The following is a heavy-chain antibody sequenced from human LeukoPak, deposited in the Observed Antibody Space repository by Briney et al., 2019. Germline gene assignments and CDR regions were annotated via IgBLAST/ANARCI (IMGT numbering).Heavy chain of an antibody. CDR3: ARHSGQWLGRDVLDY. D-gene: IGHD6-19*01. Sequence: SVKVSCKASGRTFSSYAISWVRQAPGQGLEWMGGIIPIFGTANYAQKFQGRVTITADESTSTAYMELSSLRSEDTAVYYCARHSGQWLGRDVLDYWGQGTLVTVSS. J-gene: IGHJ4*02. CDR1: GRTFSSYA. V-gene: IGHV1-69*01. CDR2: IIPIFGTA.